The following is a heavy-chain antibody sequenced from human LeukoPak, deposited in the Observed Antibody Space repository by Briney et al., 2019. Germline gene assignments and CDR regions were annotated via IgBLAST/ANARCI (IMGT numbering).Heavy chain of an antibody. J-gene: IGHJ4*02. CDR3: ARGGVVVTAVRFGY. V-gene: IGHV4-59*12. Sequence: SETLSLTCTVSGGSISTYHWNWIRQPPGKGLEWIGYIYYSGSTNYNPSLKSRVTISVDRSKNQFSLRLSSVTAADTAMYYCARGGVVVTAVRFGYWGQGTLVTVAS. D-gene: IGHD2-21*02. CDR2: IYYSGST. CDR1: GGSISTYH.